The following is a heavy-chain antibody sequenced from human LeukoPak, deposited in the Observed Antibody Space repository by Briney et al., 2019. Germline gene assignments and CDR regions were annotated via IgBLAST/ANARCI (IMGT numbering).Heavy chain of an antibody. D-gene: IGHD3-22*01. CDR2: ISGSGGST. CDR3: ARDRYYYDSSGPLKYYYYYGMDV. CDR1: GFTFSTYV. J-gene: IGHJ6*02. V-gene: IGHV3-23*01. Sequence: GGSLRLSCAASGFTFSTYVVSWVRQAPGKGLEWVSAISGSGGSTYYADSVKGRFTISRDNSKNTLYLQMNSLRAEDTAVYYCARDRYYYDSSGPLKYYYYYGMDVWGQGTTVTVSS.